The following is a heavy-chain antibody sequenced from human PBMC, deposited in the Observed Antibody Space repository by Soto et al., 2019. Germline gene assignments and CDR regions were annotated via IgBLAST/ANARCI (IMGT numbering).Heavy chain of an antibody. CDR2: MSGSGGRT. V-gene: IGHV3-23*01. Sequence: EVQVLESGGGLVQPGGSLRLSCVASGFTFTTYAMSWVRQAPGKGLEWVSGMSGSGGRTYYADSVKGRFTISRDNSGNTVHLQMSSLRAEDSATYYCAKGAIAARAGKWFNPWGQGTLVTVSS. CDR1: GFTFTTYA. J-gene: IGHJ5*02. D-gene: IGHD6-6*01. CDR3: AKGAIAARAGKWFNP.